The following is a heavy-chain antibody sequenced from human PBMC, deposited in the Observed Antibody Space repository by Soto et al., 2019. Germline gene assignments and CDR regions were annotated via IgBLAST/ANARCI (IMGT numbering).Heavy chain of an antibody. CDR2: INPNSGGT. CDR1: GYTFTGYY. Sequence: GASVKVSCKASGYTFTGYYMHLVRQAPGQGLEWMGWINPNSGGTNYAQKFQGRVTMTRDTSISTAYMELSRLRSDDTAVYYCARGEAFDAPSYYYYGMDVWGQGTTVTVSS. D-gene: IGHD3-16*01. V-gene: IGHV1-2*02. CDR3: ARGEAFDAPSYYYYGMDV. J-gene: IGHJ6*02.